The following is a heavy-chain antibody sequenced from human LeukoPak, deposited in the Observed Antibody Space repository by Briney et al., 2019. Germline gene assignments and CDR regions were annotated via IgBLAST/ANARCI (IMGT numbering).Heavy chain of an antibody. Sequence: ASVKVSCKASGGTFSSYAISWVRQAPGQGLEWMGGIIPIFGTANYAQKFQGRVTITTDESTSTAYMELSSLRSEDTAVYYCARHRLRGIVGATVVDYWGQGTLVTVSS. V-gene: IGHV1-69*05. CDR1: GGTFSSYA. J-gene: IGHJ4*02. CDR3: ARHRLRGIVGATVVDY. D-gene: IGHD1-26*01. CDR2: IIPIFGTA.